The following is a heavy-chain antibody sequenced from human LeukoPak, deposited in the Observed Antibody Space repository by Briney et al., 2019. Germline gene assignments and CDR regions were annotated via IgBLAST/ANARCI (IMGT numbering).Heavy chain of an antibody. V-gene: IGHV3-23*01. J-gene: IGHJ4*02. CDR3: AKDWERRLLPTQFDY. Sequence: GGSLRLSCAASGFTFTTYWMHWVRQAPGKGLEWVSAISGSGGSTYYADSVKGRFTISRDNSKNTLYLQMNSLRAEDTAVYYCAKDWERRLLPTQFDYWGQGTLVTVSS. D-gene: IGHD3-22*01. CDR1: GFTFTTYW. CDR2: ISGSGGST.